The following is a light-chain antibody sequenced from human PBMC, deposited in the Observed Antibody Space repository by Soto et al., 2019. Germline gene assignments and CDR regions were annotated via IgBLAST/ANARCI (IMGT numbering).Light chain of an antibody. CDR3: QQYYSYPPT. Sequence: AIRMTQSPSSLSASTGDRVTITCRASQGISSYLAWYQQKPGKAPKLLIYAASTLQSGVPSRFSGSGSGTDFTLTISCLQSEDFATYSCQQYYSYPPTFGQWTKVEI. V-gene: IGKV1-8*01. CDR1: QGISSY. CDR2: AAS. J-gene: IGKJ1*01.